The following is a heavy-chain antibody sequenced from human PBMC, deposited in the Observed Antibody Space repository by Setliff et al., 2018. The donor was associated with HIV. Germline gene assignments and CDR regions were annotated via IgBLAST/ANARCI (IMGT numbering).Heavy chain of an antibody. V-gene: IGHV4-34*01. CDR3: ATKAMIRGKPFEH. Sequence: SETLSLTCAVYGGSSSGYYWSWLRQPPKRGLEWIGEINHSGKSNFNPSLKSRLNISVDTSKNQFSLKLNSLTAADTAVYFCATKAMIRGKPFEHWGQGMPVTVSS. CDR1: GGSSSGYY. CDR2: INHSGKS. J-gene: IGHJ4*02. D-gene: IGHD3-10*01.